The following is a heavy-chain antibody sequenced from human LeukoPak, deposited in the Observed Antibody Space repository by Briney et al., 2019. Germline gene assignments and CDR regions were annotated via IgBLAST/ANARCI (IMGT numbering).Heavy chain of an antibody. CDR3: ARGHPGGIAAAPYFDY. CDR2: ISAYNGNT. D-gene: IGHD6-13*01. J-gene: IGHJ4*02. Sequence: GASVKVSCKASGYTFTSYGISWVRQAPGQGLEWMGWISAYNGNTNYAQKLQGRVTMTTDTSTCTAYMELRSLRSDDTAVYYCARGHPGGIAAAPYFDYWGQGTLATVYS. CDR1: GYTFTSYG. V-gene: IGHV1-18*04.